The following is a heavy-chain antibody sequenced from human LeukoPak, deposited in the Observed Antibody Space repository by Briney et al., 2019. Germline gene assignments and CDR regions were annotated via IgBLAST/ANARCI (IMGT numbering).Heavy chain of an antibody. CDR3: ARAAVAGTYYFDY. CDR1: GFTFSSYS. Sequence: GGSLRLSCAASGFTFSSYSMNWVRQAPGKGLEWVSSISSSSSYIYYADSVKGRFTISRDNAKNSLYLQMNSLRAVDTAVYYCARAAVAGTYYFDYWGQGTLVTVSS. V-gene: IGHV3-21*01. J-gene: IGHJ4*02. D-gene: IGHD6-19*01. CDR2: ISSSSSYI.